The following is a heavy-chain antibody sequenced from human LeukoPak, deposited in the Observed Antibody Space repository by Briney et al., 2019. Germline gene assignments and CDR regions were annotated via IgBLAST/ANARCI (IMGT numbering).Heavy chain of an antibody. CDR3: ARLEYNYGD. CDR2: ISSSSSSHI. CDR1: GFTYSSYS. D-gene: IGHD5-18*01. Sequence: GGSLRLSCAASGFTYSSYSMNWVRQAPGKGLEWVSYISSSSSSHIYYADSVEGRFTISRDNAKNSLYLQMNSLRAEDTAVYYCARLEYNYGDWGQGTLVTVSS. J-gene: IGHJ4*02. V-gene: IGHV3-21*05.